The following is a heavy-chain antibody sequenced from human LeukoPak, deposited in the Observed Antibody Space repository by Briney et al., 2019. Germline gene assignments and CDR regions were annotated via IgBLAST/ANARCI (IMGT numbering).Heavy chain of an antibody. CDR1: GFTFSSYA. CDR2: ISYDGSNK. CDR3: ARDVGGNSAEYYFDY. D-gene: IGHD4-23*01. J-gene: IGHJ4*02. V-gene: IGHV3-30*04. Sequence: SGRSLRLSCAASGFTFSSYAMHWVRQAPGKGLEWVAVISYDGSNKYCAASVKGRFTISRDNSKNTRYLQMNSLRVEDTAVYYCARDVGGNSAEYYFDYWGQGTLVTVSS.